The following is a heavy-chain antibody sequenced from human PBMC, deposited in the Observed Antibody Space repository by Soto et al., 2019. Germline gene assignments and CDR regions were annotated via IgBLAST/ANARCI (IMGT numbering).Heavy chain of an antibody. Sequence: GGSLRLSCAASGFTFISYWIHFFRQSPLKWLVWVSRINSDGSSTSYADSVKGRFTISRDNAKNTLYLQMNSLRAEDTAVYYCAREGQAYYDILTGYFFPDYYGMDVWGQGTTVTVSS. J-gene: IGHJ6*02. CDR1: GFTFISYW. D-gene: IGHD3-9*01. V-gene: IGHV3-74*01. CDR2: INSDGSST. CDR3: AREGQAYYDILTGYFFPDYYGMDV.